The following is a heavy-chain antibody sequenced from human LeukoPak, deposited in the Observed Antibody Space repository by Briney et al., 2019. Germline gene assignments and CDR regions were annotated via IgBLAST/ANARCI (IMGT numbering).Heavy chain of an antibody. CDR3: TTPTEYGSGSYYKRDYYFDY. CDR2: IKSKTDGGTT. V-gene: IGHV3-15*01. CDR1: GFTFSNAW. D-gene: IGHD3-10*01. Sequence: PGGSLRLSCAASGFTFSNAWMSWVRQAPGKGLEWVGRIKSKTDGGTTDYAAPVKGRFTISRDDSKNTLYLQMNSLKTEDTAVYYCTTPTEYGSGSYYKRDYYFDYWGQGTLVTVSS. J-gene: IGHJ4*02.